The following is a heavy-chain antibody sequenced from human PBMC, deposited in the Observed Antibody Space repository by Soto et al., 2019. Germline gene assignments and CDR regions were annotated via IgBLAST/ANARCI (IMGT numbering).Heavy chain of an antibody. Sequence: GGSLRLSCAVPGGIFHGYGMHWVRQAPGKGLEWVAIIRFDGSNEEYADSVKGRFTISRDNSKNTLYLQMNTLGAEDTAVYYCPRTGIGRTVVRGYRDYWGRGTVLNVSS. CDR3: PRTGIGRTVVRGYRDY. V-gene: IGHV3-33*01. J-gene: IGHJ4*02. CDR2: IRFDGSNE. D-gene: IGHD3-10*01. CDR1: GGIFHGYG.